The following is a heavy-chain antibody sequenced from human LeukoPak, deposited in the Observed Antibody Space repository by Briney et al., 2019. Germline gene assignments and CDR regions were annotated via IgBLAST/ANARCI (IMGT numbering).Heavy chain of an antibody. Sequence: GGSLRLSCAASGFXFSSYGIHWVRQAPGKGLEWVAVIWYDGRNKFYADSLKGRFTISRDNSKNTLYLQMNSLRAEDTAVYYCARVKSAVAGLDYWGQGTLVTVSS. D-gene: IGHD6-19*01. J-gene: IGHJ4*02. CDR2: IWYDGRNK. CDR1: GFXFSSYG. CDR3: ARVKSAVAGLDY. V-gene: IGHV3-33*01.